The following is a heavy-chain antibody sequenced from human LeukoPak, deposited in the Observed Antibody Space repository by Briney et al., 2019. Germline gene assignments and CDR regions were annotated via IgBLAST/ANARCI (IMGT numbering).Heavy chain of an antibody. V-gene: IGHV3-74*01. CDR3: ARDMTGYSDY. J-gene: IGHJ4*02. Sequence: GGSLRLSCVASGFTFSNYWIHWVRQAPGKGLVWVSRINRDGSSTNYADSVKGRFTISRDNAKNTLYLQMNSLRAEDTAVYYCARDMTGYSDYWGQGALVTVSS. CDR2: INRDGSST. D-gene: IGHD3-9*01. CDR1: GFTFSNYW.